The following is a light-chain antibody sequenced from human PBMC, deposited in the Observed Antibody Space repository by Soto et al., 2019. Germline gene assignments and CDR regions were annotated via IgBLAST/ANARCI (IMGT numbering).Light chain of an antibody. CDR3: SSYRTGSSYV. CDR2: EVI. CDR1: SSDVGGYEY. J-gene: IGLJ1*01. V-gene: IGLV2-14*01. Sequence: QSALTQPASVSGSPGQSITISCTGTSSDVGGYEYVSWYQQYPGKAPKLMIYEVIDRPAGAPRRFSGSKSGNTASLTITGLQAEDEADYYCSSYRTGSSYVFGTGTQLTVL.